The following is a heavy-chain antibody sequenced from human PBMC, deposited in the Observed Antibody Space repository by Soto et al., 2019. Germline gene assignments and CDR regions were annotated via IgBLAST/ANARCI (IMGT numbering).Heavy chain of an antibody. Sequence: PSETLSLTCAVYGGSFSGYYWSWIRQPPGKGLEWIGEINHSGSTNYNPSLKSRVTISVDTSKNQFSLKLSSVTAADTAVYYCARPFPGCNSTSCYRPGYYYYYYMDVWGKGTTVTVSS. CDR2: INHSGST. CDR1: GGSFSGYY. J-gene: IGHJ6*03. CDR3: ARPFPGCNSTSCYRPGYYYYYYMDV. D-gene: IGHD2-2*02. V-gene: IGHV4-34*01.